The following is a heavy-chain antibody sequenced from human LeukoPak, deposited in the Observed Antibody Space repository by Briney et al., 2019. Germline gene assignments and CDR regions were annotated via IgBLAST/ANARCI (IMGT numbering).Heavy chain of an antibody. V-gene: IGHV4-59*01. CDR1: GGSISSYY. D-gene: IGHD6-13*01. J-gene: IGHJ6*03. CDR3: ARGLSSWYLGHPLGTYYYYMDV. CDR2: IYYSGST. Sequence: PSETLSLTCTVSGGSISSYYWSWIRQPPGKGLEWIGYIYYSGSTNYNPSLKSRVTISVDTSKNQFSLKLSSVTAADTAVYYCARGLSSWYLGHPLGTYYYYMDVWGKGTTVTVSS.